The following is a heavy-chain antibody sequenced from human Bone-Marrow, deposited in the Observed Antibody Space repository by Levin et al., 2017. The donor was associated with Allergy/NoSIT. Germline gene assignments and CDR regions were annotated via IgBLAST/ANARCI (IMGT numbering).Heavy chain of an antibody. CDR1: GYSFTSNW. V-gene: IGHV5-51*01. CDR3: ARGTGGYYFYGMDV. Sequence: GESLKISCKGSGYSFTSNWIAWVRQKPGKGLEWMGIIYGGDSDTRYSPAFQGQVTISADKSKSPAYLQWSRLRASDTAMYYCARGTGGYYFYGMDVWGQGTTVTVSS. D-gene: IGHD3/OR15-3a*01. J-gene: IGHJ6*02. CDR2: IYGGDSDT.